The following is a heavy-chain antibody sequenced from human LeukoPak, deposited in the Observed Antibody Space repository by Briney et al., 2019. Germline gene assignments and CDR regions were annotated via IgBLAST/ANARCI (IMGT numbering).Heavy chain of an antibody. CDR1: GFTFSSYG. J-gene: IGHJ4*02. D-gene: IGHD5-18*01. CDR2: ISYDGSNK. V-gene: IGHV3-30*18. Sequence: GRSLRLSCAASGFTFSSYGMHWVRQAPGKGLEWVAVISYDGSNKYYADSVKGRFTISRDNSKNTLYLQMNSLRAEDTAVYYCAKDGWVQLWSIYYWGQGTLVTVSS. CDR3: AKDGWVQLWSIYY.